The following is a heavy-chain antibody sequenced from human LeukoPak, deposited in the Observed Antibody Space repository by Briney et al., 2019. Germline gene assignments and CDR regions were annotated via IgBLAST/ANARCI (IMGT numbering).Heavy chain of an antibody. D-gene: IGHD5-24*01. CDR1: GFTFSSYA. Sequence: GGSLRLSCAASGFTFSSYAMHWVRQAPGKGLGWVAVISYDGSNKYYADSVKGRFTISRDNSKNTLYLQMNGLRAEDTAVYYCARDRRPRGDGYNHDAFDIWGQGTMVTASS. CDR2: ISYDGSNK. CDR3: ARDRRPRGDGYNHDAFDI. J-gene: IGHJ3*02. V-gene: IGHV3-30-3*01.